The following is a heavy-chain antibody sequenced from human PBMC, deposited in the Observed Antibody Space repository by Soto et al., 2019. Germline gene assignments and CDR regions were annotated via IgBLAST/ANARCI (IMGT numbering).Heavy chain of an antibody. CDR2: IWYDGSNK. D-gene: IGHD2-2*01. CDR3: ARVKYCSTSTCYDAFDI. J-gene: IGHJ3*02. V-gene: IGHV3-33*01. Sequence: VQLVESGGGVVQPGRSLRLSCAASGFAFSSYGMHWVRQAPGKGLEWVAVIWYDGSNKYHADSVKGRFTISRDNSMNTLYLQMNSLRAEDTAVYYCARVKYCSTSTCYDAFDIWGQGTMVTVSS. CDR1: GFAFSSYG.